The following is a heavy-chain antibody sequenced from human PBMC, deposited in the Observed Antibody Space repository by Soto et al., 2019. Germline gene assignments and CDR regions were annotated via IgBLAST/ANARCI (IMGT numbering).Heavy chain of an antibody. CDR3: ARHFGAVAGTGRDY. Sequence: ASVKVSCKASGYTFTSYDINWVRQATGQGLEWMGWMNPNSGNTGYAQKFQGRVTMTRNTSISTAYMELSSLRSEDTAVYYCARHFGAVAGTGRDYWGQGTLVTVSS. D-gene: IGHD6-19*01. CDR2: MNPNSGNT. J-gene: IGHJ4*02. V-gene: IGHV1-8*01. CDR1: GYTFTSYD.